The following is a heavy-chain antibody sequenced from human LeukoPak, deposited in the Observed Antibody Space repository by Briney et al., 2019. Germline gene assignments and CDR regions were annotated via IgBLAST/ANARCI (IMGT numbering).Heavy chain of an antibody. D-gene: IGHD1-26*01. J-gene: IGHJ4*02. Sequence: GESLKICCKGSGYSFTSYWIGWVRQMPGKGLEWMGIIYPGGSDTRYSPSFQGQVTISADKSISTAYLQWSSLKASDTAMYYCARLPGSYSGFSYFDYWGQGTLVTVSS. V-gene: IGHV5-51*01. CDR2: IYPGGSDT. CDR3: ARLPGSYSGFSYFDY. CDR1: GYSFTSYW.